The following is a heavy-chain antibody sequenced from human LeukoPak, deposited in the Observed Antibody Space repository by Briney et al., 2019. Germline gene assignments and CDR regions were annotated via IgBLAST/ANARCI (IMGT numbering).Heavy chain of an antibody. J-gene: IGHJ4*02. CDR2: INHRGST. Sequence: GSLRLSCAASGFPFSSYWMAWIRQPPGKGLEWIGEINHRGSTNYNPSLKSRVTISVDTSKNQFSLKLSSVTAADTAVYYCASGLGRGYWGQGTLVTVSS. V-gene: IGHV4-34*01. CDR1: GFPFSSYW. CDR3: ASGLGRGY.